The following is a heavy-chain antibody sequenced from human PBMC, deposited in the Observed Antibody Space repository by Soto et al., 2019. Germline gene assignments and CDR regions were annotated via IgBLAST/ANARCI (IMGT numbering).Heavy chain of an antibody. CDR2: ISYDGSNK. D-gene: IGHD2-2*01. J-gene: IGHJ4*02. Sequence: QPGGSLRLSCAASGFTFSSYGMHWVRQAPGKGLEWVAVISYDGSNKYYADSVKGRFTISRDNSKNTLYLQMNSLRAEDTAVYYCAKDPKYQLLGDYWGQGTLVTAPQ. CDR3: AKDPKYQLLGDY. CDR1: GFTFSSYG. V-gene: IGHV3-30*18.